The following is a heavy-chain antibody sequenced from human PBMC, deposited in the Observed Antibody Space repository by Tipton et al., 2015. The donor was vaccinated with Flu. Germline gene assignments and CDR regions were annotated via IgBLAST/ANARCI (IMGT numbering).Heavy chain of an antibody. CDR3: TRDQTGYSSSRGDY. Sequence: SLRLSCTASGFTFGDYAMGWVRQAPGKGLEWVGFIRSKAYGGTTEYAASVKGRFTISRDDSKSIAYLQMNSLKTEDTAVYYCTRDQTGYSSSRGDYWGQGTLVTVSS. CDR2: IRSKAYGGTT. J-gene: IGHJ4*02. D-gene: IGHD6-13*01. CDR1: GFTFGDYA. V-gene: IGHV3-49*04.